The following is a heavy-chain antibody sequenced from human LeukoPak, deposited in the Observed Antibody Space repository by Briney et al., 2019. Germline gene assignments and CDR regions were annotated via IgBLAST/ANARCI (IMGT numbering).Heavy chain of an antibody. J-gene: IGHJ4*02. CDR1: GYTFTGYY. V-gene: IGHV1-18*04. D-gene: IGHD4-17*01. CDR3: ARANGDYPD. Sequence: GAPVKVSCKTSGYTFTGYYMHWVRQAPGQGLEWMGWISTYSGNTNLAQNLQGRVTMTTDTSTSTAYMELRSLRSDDTAVYYCARANGDYPDWGQGTLVTVSS. CDR2: ISTYSGNT.